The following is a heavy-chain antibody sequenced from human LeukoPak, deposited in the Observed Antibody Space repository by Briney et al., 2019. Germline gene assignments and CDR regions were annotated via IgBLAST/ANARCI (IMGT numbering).Heavy chain of an antibody. CDR2: INSDGSSV. CDR3: ARPVAGTFGPMDD. V-gene: IGHV3-74*01. D-gene: IGHD6-19*01. CDR1: RFTFSTYW. J-gene: IGHJ4*02. Sequence: GGSLRLSCAASRFTFSTYWMHWVRQAPGKGLVWVSRINSDGSSVSYADSVRGRFTISRDNAKNTLYLQMDSLRVDDTAVYYCARPVAGTFGPMDDWGQGTLVTVSS.